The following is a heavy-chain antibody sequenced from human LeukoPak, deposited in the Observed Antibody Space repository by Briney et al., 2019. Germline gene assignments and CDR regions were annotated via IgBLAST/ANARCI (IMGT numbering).Heavy chain of an antibody. V-gene: IGHV4-34*01. CDR2: INHSGST. Sequence: KASETLSLTCAVYGGSFSGYYWSWIRQPPGKGLEWIGEINHSGSTNYNPSLKSRVTISVDTSKNQFSLKLSSVTAPDTAVYYCGRMVFAVAGPTEYYFDYWGQGTLVTVSS. D-gene: IGHD6-19*01. CDR1: GGSFSGYY. J-gene: IGHJ4*02. CDR3: GRMVFAVAGPTEYYFDY.